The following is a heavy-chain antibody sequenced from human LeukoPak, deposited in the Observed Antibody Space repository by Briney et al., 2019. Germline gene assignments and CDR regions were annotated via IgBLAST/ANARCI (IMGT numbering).Heavy chain of an antibody. CDR2: IYYSGST. D-gene: IGHD2-2*01. J-gene: IGHJ3*02. Sequence: SETLSLTCTVSGGSISSGGYYWSWIRQHPGKGLEWIGYIYYSGSTNYNPSLKSRVTISVDTSKNQFSLKLSSVTAADTAVYYCARVGYCSSTSCPAPHAFDIWGQGTMVTVSS. CDR3: ARVGYCSSTSCPAPHAFDI. CDR1: GGSISSGGYY. V-gene: IGHV4-61*08.